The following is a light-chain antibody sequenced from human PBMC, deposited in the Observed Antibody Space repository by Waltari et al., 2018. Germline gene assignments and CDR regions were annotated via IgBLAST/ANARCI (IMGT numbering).Light chain of an antibody. V-gene: IGLV8-61*01. J-gene: IGLJ3*02. Sequence: QTVVTQEPSLSVSPGGTVTLTCALSSGSVSTTSYATRYRQTPGQAPRTLLYKANTRSSGVPDRFSGSILGNKVALTITGAQAEDESDYYCSLYMGSGVWVFGGGTKLTVL. CDR2: KAN. CDR1: SGSVSTTSY. CDR3: SLYMGSGVWV.